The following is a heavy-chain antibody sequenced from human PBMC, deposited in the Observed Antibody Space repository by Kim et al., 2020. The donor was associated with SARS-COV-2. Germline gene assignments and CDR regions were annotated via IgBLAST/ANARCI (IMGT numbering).Heavy chain of an antibody. V-gene: IGHV3-30*02. Sequence: YADSVKGRVTISRDKSKNTLYLQMNSLRAEDTAVYYCAKGVEMATIFDYWGQGTLVTVSS. D-gene: IGHD5-12*01. CDR3: AKGVEMATIFDY. J-gene: IGHJ4*02.